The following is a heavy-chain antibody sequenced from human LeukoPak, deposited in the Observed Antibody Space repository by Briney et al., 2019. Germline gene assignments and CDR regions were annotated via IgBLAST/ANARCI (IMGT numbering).Heavy chain of an antibody. J-gene: IGHJ4*02. CDR1: GGSISSYY. Sequence: PSETLSLTCTVSGGSISSYYWSWIRQPAGKGLEWIGRIYTSGSTNYNPSLKSRVTMSVDTSKNQFSLKLSSVTAADTAVYYCARDRAMASYYYFDYWGQGTLVTVSS. CDR3: ARDRAMASYYYFDY. CDR2: IYTSGST. D-gene: IGHD5-18*01. V-gene: IGHV4-4*07.